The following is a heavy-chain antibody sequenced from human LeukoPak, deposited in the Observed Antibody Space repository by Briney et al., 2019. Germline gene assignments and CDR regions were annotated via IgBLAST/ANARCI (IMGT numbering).Heavy chain of an antibody. CDR3: ARNRFQRHVHYYYYMDV. CDR2: IIHIFGTA. V-gene: IGHV1-69*05. CDR1: GGTFSSYA. J-gene: IGHJ6*03. Sequence: ASVKVSCKASGGTFSSYAISWVRQAPGQGLEWMGGIIHIFGTANYAQKFQGSVTITTDESTSTAYMELSGLRSENTAVYYCARNRFQRHVHYYYYMDVWGKGTTVTVSS. D-gene: IGHD1-14*01.